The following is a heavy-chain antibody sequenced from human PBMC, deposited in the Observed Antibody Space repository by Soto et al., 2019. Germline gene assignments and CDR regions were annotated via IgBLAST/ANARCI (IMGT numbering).Heavy chain of an antibody. CDR3: ARDPLTIYDSSGYYFDY. Sequence: SVKVSCKASGGTFSSYAISWVRQAPGQGLEWMGGIIPIFGTANYAQKFQGRVTITADESTSTAYMELSSLRSEDTAVYYCARDPLTIYDSSGYYFDYWGQGTLVTVSS. D-gene: IGHD3-22*01. CDR2: IIPIFGTA. J-gene: IGHJ4*02. CDR1: GGTFSSYA. V-gene: IGHV1-69*13.